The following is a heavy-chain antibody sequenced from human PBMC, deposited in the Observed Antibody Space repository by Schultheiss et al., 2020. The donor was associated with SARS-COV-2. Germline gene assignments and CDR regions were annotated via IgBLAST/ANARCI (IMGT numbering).Heavy chain of an antibody. CDR3: ASERLVGATTFHYYYCMDV. CDR1: GYTFTGYY. V-gene: IGHV1-2*02. D-gene: IGHD1-26*01. Sequence: ASVKVSCKASGYTFTGYYMHWVRQAPGQGLEWMGWINPNSGGTNYAQKFQGRVTMTRDTSISTAYMELSRLRSDDTAVYYCASERLVGATTFHYYYCMDVWGQGTTVTVAS. CDR2: INPNSGGT. J-gene: IGHJ6*02.